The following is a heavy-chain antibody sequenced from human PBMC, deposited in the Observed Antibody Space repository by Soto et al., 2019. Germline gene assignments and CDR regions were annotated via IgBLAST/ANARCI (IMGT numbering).Heavy chain of an antibody. V-gene: IGHV4-59*02. J-gene: IGHJ4*02. CDR1: GSSVTSQH. D-gene: IGHD3-9*01. CDR3: ASAPGPIRYFDWLRVWYFDY. Sequence: SATLSLTCSFSGSSVTSQHLTVSRQSAEKGLEWIRNMHFPGFPHYDHSLQNRLTISVDRSKNQFTLKLSSVTAADTAVYWCASAPGPIRYFDWLRVWYFDYWGQGTLVTVSS. CDR2: MHFPGFP.